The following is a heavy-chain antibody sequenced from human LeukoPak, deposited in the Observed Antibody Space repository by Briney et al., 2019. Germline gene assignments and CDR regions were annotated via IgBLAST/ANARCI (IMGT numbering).Heavy chain of an antibody. V-gene: IGHV3-74*01. D-gene: IGHD2-2*01. J-gene: IGHJ6*03. CDR3: ARDRGGRVPALYMDV. CDR1: GFTFSSYW. CDR2: INSDGSST. Sequence: GGSLRLSCAASGFTFSSYWVHWVRQAPGKGLVWVSRINSDGSSTSYADSVKGRFTISRDNAKNTLYLQMNSLRAEDTAVYYCARDRGGRVPALYMDVWGKGTTVTVSS.